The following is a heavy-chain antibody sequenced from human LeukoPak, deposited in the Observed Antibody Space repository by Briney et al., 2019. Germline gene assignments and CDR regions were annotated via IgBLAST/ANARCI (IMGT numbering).Heavy chain of an antibody. CDR2: MNPNSGNT. J-gene: IGHJ6*03. V-gene: IGHV1-8*03. CDR1: GYTFTSYD. D-gene: IGHD2-8*01. Sequence: ASVKVSCKASGYTFTSYDINWVRQATGQGLEWMGWMNPNSGNTGYAQKFQGRVTITRSTSISTAYMELSSLRSEDTAVYYCARGRRYCTNGVCYGGYYYYYMDVWGKGTTVTVSS. CDR3: ARGRRYCTNGVCYGGYYYYYMDV.